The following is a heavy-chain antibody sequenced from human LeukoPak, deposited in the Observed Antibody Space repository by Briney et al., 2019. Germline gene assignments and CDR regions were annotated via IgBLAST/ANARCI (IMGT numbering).Heavy chain of an antibody. CDR2: INHSGST. V-gene: IGHV4-34*01. CDR1: GGSFSGYY. D-gene: IGHD6-13*01. CDR3: ARGQGYSSSWYGKLIDY. Sequence: SETLSLTCAVYGGSFSGYYWNWIRQPPGKGLEWIGEINHSGSTHYNPSLKSRVTISVDTSKNQFPLKLSSVTAADTVVYYCARGQGYSSSWYGKLIDYWGQGTLVTVSS. J-gene: IGHJ4*02.